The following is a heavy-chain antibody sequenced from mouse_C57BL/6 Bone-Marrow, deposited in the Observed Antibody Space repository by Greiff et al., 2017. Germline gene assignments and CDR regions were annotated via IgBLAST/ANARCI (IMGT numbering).Heavy chain of an antibody. Sequence: QVQLQQSGPELVKPGASVKLSCKASGYTFTSYDINWVKQRPGQGLEWIGWIYPRDGSTKYNEKFKGKATLTVDPSSSTAYMELHSLTSEDSAVYFCASGGVITTVVALYYYAMDYWGQGTSVTVSS. J-gene: IGHJ4*01. V-gene: IGHV1-85*01. CDR3: ASGGVITTVVALYYYAMDY. CDR2: IYPRDGST. D-gene: IGHD1-1*01. CDR1: GYTFTSYD.